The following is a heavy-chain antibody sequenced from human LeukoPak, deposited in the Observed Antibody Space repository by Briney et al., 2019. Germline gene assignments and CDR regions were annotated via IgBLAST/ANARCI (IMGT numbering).Heavy chain of an antibody. CDR2: IYSSGST. V-gene: IGHV4-59*01. Sequence: SETLSLTCTVSGGSISSFYRIWLPQPPGKGREGIGYIYSSGSTNNNPSLKSRVTISVDTFKNQFSLKLSSVTAADTAVYYCARVDSSGYYLAFDYWGQGTLVTVSS. D-gene: IGHD3-22*01. J-gene: IGHJ4*02. CDR3: ARVDSSGYYLAFDY. CDR1: GGSISSFY.